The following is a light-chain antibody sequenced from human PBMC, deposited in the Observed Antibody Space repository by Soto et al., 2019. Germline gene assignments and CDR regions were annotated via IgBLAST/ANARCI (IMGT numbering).Light chain of an antibody. J-gene: IGKJ1*01. Sequence: EIVLTQSPGTLSLSPGERATLSCRASQSVSSYLAWYQQKPGQAPRLLIYGVSTRATDIPARFSGSGSGTEFTLTISSLQSEDFAVYFCQQYNKWPTFGQGTKVDIK. V-gene: IGKV3-15*01. CDR3: QQYNKWPT. CDR2: GVS. CDR1: QSVSSY.